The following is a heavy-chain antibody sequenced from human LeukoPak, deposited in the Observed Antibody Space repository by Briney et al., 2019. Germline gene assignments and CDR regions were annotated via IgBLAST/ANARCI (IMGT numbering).Heavy chain of an antibody. J-gene: IGHJ4*02. CDR1: GFTFSSFW. CDR3: ARDGSSFDY. V-gene: IGHV3-7*01. CDR2: IKGDGSEI. D-gene: IGHD2-15*01. Sequence: GGSLRLSCAASGFTFSSFWMSWVRHAPGKGLEWVVNIKGDGSEIYYVDSVKGRFSISRDNAKNSLYLQMSSLRAEDTAVYYCARDGSSFDYWGQGALVTVSS.